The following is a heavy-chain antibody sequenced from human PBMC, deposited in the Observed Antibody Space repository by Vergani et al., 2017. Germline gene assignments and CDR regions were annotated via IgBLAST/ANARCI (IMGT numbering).Heavy chain of an antibody. CDR2: INHSGST. CDR1: GGSFSGYY. J-gene: IGHJ5*02. V-gene: IGHV4-34*01. D-gene: IGHD2-2*02. Sequence: QVQLQQWGAGLLKPSETLSLTCAVYGGSFSGYYWSWIRQPPGQGLEWIGEINHSGSTNYNPSLKSRVTISVDTSKNQFSLKLSSVTAADTAVYYCARVWVVVVPAALQPGANWFDPWGQGTLVTVSS. CDR3: ARVWVVVVPAALQPGANWFDP.